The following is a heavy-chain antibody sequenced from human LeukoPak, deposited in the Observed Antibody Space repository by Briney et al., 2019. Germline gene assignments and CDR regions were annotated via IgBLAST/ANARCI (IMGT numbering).Heavy chain of an antibody. CDR3: ARSPYNWNDSPYYMDV. Sequence: GSLRLSCAASRFTVRSNYMSWVRQAPGKGLEWVSVIYSGGRTYYADAVKGRFTISRDNSKNTQYLQMNSLRAEDTAVYYCARSPYNWNDSPYYMDVWGKGTTVTVSS. D-gene: IGHD1-1*01. J-gene: IGHJ6*03. V-gene: IGHV3-66*02. CDR2: IYSGGRT. CDR1: RFTVRSNY.